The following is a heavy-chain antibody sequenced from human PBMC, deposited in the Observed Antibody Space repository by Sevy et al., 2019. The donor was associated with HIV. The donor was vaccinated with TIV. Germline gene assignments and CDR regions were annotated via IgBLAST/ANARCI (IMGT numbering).Heavy chain of an antibody. CDR1: GFTFSGSA. J-gene: IGHJ4*02. CDR3: TRQYSNFDY. Sequence: GGSLRLSCAASGFTFSGSAMHWVRQASGKGLEWVGRIRSKANSYATAYVASVKGRFTISRDDSKNTAYLQMNSLKTEDTAVYYCTRQYSNFDYWGQGTLVTVSS. CDR2: IRSKANSYAT. D-gene: IGHD4-4*01. V-gene: IGHV3-73*01.